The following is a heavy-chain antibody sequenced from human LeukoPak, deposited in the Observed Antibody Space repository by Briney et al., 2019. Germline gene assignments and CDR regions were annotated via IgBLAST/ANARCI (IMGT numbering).Heavy chain of an antibody. V-gene: IGHV3-21*01. D-gene: IGHD6-19*01. Sequence: GGSLRLSCAASGITFSSYSMNWARQAPGKGLEWVSSISSSSYIYYADSVKGRFTISRDNAKNSLYLQMNSLRAEDTAVYYCARVKYSSGWANYFDYWGQGTLVTVSS. CDR3: ARVKYSSGWANYFDY. J-gene: IGHJ4*02. CDR1: GITFSSYS. CDR2: ISSSSYI.